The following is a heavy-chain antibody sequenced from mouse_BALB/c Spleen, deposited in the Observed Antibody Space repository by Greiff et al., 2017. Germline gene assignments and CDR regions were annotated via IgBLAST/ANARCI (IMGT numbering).Heavy chain of an antibody. CDR1: GYTFTDYW. J-gene: IGHJ4*01. D-gene: IGHD1-1*01. Sequence: QVQLQQSGAELVMPGASVKMSCKASGYTFTDYWMHWVKQRPGQGLEWIGAIDTSDSYTSYNQKFKGKATLTVDESSSTAYMQLSRLTSEDSAVYYCARDYGSSYGYAMDNWGQGTSVTVSS. CDR3: ARDYGSSYGYAMDN. V-gene: IGHV1-69*01. CDR2: IDTSDSYT.